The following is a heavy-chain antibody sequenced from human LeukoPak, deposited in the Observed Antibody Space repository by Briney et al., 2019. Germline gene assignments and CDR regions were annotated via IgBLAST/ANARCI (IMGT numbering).Heavy chain of an antibody. D-gene: IGHD6-6*01. J-gene: IGHJ4*02. CDR3: ARVPGYSSSSGG. Sequence: GGSLRLSCAASGFTFDDYAMHWVRQAPGKGLEWVSGISWNSGSIGYADSVKGRFTISRDNAKNSLYLQMNSLRAADTAVYYCARVPGYSSSSGGWGQGTLVTVSS. CDR2: ISWNSGSI. V-gene: IGHV3-9*01. CDR1: GFTFDDYA.